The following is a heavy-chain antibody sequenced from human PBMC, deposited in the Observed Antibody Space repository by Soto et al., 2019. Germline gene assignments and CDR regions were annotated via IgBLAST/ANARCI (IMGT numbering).Heavy chain of an antibody. CDR3: ARGKGIAAAGKSFDY. CDR2: INHSGST. CDR1: GGSFSGYY. D-gene: IGHD6-13*01. J-gene: IGHJ4*02. Sequence: SLTCAVYGGSFSGYYWSWIRQPPGKGLEWIGEINHSGSTNYNPSLKSRVTISVDTSKNQFSLKLSSVTAADTAVYYCARGKGIAAAGKSFDYWGQGTLVTVSS. V-gene: IGHV4-34*01.